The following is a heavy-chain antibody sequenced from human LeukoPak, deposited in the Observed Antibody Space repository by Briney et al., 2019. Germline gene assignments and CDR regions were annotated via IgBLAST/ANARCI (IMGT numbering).Heavy chain of an antibody. CDR2: INPSGDNT. V-gene: IGHV1-18*01. CDR3: ARGGIDSSGWYHCLNY. CDR1: GYTFTSYG. J-gene: IGHJ4*02. D-gene: IGHD6-19*01. Sequence: ASVTVSCKASGYTFTSYGISWVRQAPGQGLEWMGIINPSGDNTWYAQKLQGRVTMTTDTSTSTAYMELRSLRSDDTAVYYCARGGIDSSGWYHCLNYWGQGTLVTVSS.